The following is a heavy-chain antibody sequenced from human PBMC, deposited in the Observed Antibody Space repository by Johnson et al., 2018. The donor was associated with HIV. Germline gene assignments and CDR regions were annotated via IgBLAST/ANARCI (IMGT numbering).Heavy chain of an antibody. CDR1: GFTFSSYA. Sequence: EVQLVESGGGLVQPGGSLRLSCAVSGFTFSSYAMSWVRQAPGKGLEWVSAISGSGGSTYYADSVKGRFTISRDNSKNTLYLQMNSLRAEDTALYYCARPLGPPRVQGVIDAFDIWGQGTMVTVSS. D-gene: IGHD3-10*01. V-gene: IGHV3-23*04. CDR3: ARPLGPPRVQGVIDAFDI. CDR2: ISGSGGST. J-gene: IGHJ3*02.